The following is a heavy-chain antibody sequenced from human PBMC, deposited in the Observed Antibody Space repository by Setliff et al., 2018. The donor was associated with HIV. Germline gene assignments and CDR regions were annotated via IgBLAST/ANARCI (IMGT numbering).Heavy chain of an antibody. CDR3: ARGPLSSLWTGFYTGAFDI. CDR1: GYSFTSYW. V-gene: IGHV5-51*01. CDR2: IYPDDSDT. Sequence: PRESLKISCKSSGYSFTSYWIGWVRQMPGKGLEWMGIIYPDDSDTRYSPSFQDQVTISADKPISTAYLQWSSLKASDTAMYYCARGPLSSLWTGFYTGAFDIWGQGTTVTVSS. D-gene: IGHD3-3*01. J-gene: IGHJ3*02.